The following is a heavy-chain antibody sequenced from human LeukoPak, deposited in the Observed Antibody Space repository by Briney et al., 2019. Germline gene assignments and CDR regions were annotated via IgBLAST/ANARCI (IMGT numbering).Heavy chain of an antibody. CDR1: GGSFSAYY. CDR3: ARGFGFLEWLLKGYYYYGLDV. D-gene: IGHD3-3*01. J-gene: IGHJ6*02. V-gene: IGHV4-34*01. CDR2: INHSGST. Sequence: SETLSLTCAVYGGSFSAYYWSWIRQPPGKGLEWIGEINHSGSTNYSPFLKSRVTISVDTSKNQISLKLSSVTAADTAVYYCARGFGFLEWLLKGYYYYGLDVWGPGATVTVSS.